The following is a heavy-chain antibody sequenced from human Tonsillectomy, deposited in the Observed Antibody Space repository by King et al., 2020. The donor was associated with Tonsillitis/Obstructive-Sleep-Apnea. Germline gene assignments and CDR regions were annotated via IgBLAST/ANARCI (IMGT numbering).Heavy chain of an antibody. D-gene: IGHD6-13*01. CDR1: GYSFTTYW. CDR3: ARQGQQLLPYYMDP. J-gene: IGHJ6*03. Sequence: VQLVESGAEVKKPGESLKISCKGSGYSFTTYWIAWVRQKPGKGLEWMGIFYPGDSETTYSPSFQGQVTISADKSISTAYLQWSSLKASDTAMYYCARQGQQLLPYYMDPWGKGTTVTVSS. CDR2: FYPGDSET. V-gene: IGHV5-51*01.